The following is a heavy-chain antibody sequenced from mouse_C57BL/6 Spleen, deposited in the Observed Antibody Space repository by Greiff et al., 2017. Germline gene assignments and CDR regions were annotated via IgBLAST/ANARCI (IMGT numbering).Heavy chain of an antibody. J-gene: IGHJ2*01. V-gene: IGHV1-50*01. CDR2: IDPSDSYT. CDR1: GYTFTSYW. Sequence: QVQLKQPGAELVKPGASVKLSCKASGYTFTSYWMQWVKQRPGQGLEWIGEIDPSDSYTNYNQKFKGKATLTVDTSSSTAYMQLSSLTSEDSAVYYWARMGYYGNLRYYFAYWSQGTTLTVSS. CDR3: ARMGYYGNLRYYFAY. D-gene: IGHD2-1*01.